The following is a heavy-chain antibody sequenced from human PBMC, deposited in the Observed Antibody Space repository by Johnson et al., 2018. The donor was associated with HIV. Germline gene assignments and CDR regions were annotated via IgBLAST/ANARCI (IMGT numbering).Heavy chain of an antibody. CDR2: ISSSGSTI. D-gene: IGHD1-7*01. CDR1: GFTFSDYY. Sequence: QVQLVESGGGLVKPGGSLRLSCAASGFTFSDYYMSWIRQAPGKWLEWVSYISSSGSTIYYADSVERRFTISRNNAKNPLYLQMNSLSAEDTAVYYCASWNYVDAFDIWGQGTMVTVSS. J-gene: IGHJ3*02. V-gene: IGHV3-11*04. CDR3: ASWNYVDAFDI.